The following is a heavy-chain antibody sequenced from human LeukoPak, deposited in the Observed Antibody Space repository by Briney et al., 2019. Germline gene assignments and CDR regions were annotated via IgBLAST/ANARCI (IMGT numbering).Heavy chain of an antibody. CDR3: ASGYYIVF. CDR1: GFTFISYA. CDR2: ISYDGRTK. Sequence: GGSLRLSCPASGFTFISYAMPSVRQAPGKGLEWVAVISYDGRTKYYADSVRGRFTISRDNYKNNLYLQMNSLRADDLSLYFCASGYYIVFWGQGTLVTVSS. D-gene: IGHD3-10*01. V-gene: IGHV3-30*01. J-gene: IGHJ4*02.